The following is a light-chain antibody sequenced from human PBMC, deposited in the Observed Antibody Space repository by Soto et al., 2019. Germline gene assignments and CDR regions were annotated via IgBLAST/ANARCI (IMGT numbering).Light chain of an antibody. CDR1: QSISGS. CDR2: GAS. CDR3: QQVSGYPLS. V-gene: IGKV1-9*01. Sequence: DIHMTQSQSSLASTLRDRITIIFRASQSISGSLNWYQQKPGKAPKLLIYGASTLQSGVPSRFSGSASGIEFTLTISSLQPEDFATYYCQQVSGYPLSFGGGTKVDIK. J-gene: IGKJ4*01.